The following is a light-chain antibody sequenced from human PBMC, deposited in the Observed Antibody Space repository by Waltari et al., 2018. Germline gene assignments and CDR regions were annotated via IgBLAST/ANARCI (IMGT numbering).Light chain of an antibody. Sequence: EIVLPQSPATLSLSPGERATLSCRATQSVSSYLAWYQQKPGQAPRLLIYDASTRASGIPARFSGSGSGTDFTLTISRLEPEDFAVYYCQQRTNPFTFGPGTKVDIK. CDR3: QQRTNPFT. V-gene: IGKV3-11*01. J-gene: IGKJ3*01. CDR1: QSVSSY. CDR2: DAS.